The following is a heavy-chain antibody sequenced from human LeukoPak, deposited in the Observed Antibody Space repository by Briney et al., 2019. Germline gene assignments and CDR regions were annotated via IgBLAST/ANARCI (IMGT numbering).Heavy chain of an antibody. V-gene: IGHV1-69*06. J-gene: IGHJ4*02. CDR3: ARDDTSGFDY. D-gene: IGHD6-19*01. CDR2: IIPIFGTA. Sequence: ASVKVSCKASGGTFSSYAISWVRQAPGQGLEWMGGIIPIFGTANYAQKFQGRVTITADKTTSTAYMELSSLRSEDTAVYYCARDDTSGFDYWGQGTLVTVSS. CDR1: GGTFSSYA.